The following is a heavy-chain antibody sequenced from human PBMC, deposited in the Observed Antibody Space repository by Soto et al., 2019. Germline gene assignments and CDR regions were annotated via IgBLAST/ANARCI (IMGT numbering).Heavy chain of an antibody. D-gene: IGHD2-2*01. V-gene: IGHV3-48*01. CDR1: GFTFSIYS. CDR3: AREYCSSTSCLNWFDP. CDR2: IMPGSSHI. Sequence: PGGSLRLSCAASGFTFSIYSMNWVRQAPGKGLEWVSYIMPGSSHIFYADSVKGRFTISRDNAKNSLYLQMNSLRAEDTAVYYCAREYCSSTSCLNWFDPWGQGTLVTVPQ. J-gene: IGHJ5*02.